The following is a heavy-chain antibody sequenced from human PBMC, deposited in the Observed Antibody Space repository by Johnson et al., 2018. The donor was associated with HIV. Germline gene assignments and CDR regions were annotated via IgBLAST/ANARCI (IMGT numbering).Heavy chain of an antibody. CDR2: ISYDGNNK. J-gene: IGHJ3*02. CDR1: GFTFSNYA. CDR3: ARPMGAVDECDAFDI. D-gene: IGHD1-26*01. Sequence: QVQLVESGGGLIQPGGSLRLSCAASGFTFSNYAMHWVRQAPGKGLEWVALISYDGNNKYYADSVKGRFTISRDNSTNTLYLQMNSLRAVDTAVYYCARPMGAVDECDAFDIWGQGTMVTVSS. V-gene: IGHV3-30-3*01.